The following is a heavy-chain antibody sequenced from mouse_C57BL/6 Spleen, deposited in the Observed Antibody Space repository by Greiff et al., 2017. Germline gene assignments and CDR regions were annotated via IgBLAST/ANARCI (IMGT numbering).Heavy chain of an antibody. CDR3: ARQGYDYDAMDY. CDR2: ISNGGGST. CDR1: GFTFSDYY. Sequence: DVKLVESGGGLVQPGGSLKLSCAASGFTFSDYYMYWVRQTPEKRLEWVAYISNGGGSTYYPDTVKGRFTISRDNAKNTLYLQMSRLKSEDTAMYYCARQGYDYDAMDYWGQGTSVTVSS. V-gene: IGHV5-12*01. D-gene: IGHD3-1*01. J-gene: IGHJ4*01.